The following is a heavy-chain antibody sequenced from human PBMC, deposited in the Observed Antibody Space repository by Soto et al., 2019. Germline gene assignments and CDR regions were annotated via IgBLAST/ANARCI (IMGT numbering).Heavy chain of an antibody. CDR1: GAALNSGNYY. CDR2: IYVTGAV. CDR3: ARLRIATNNYKWFDP. D-gene: IGHD2-21*01. Sequence: KASETLFLTCSVSGAALNSGNYYWSWIRQVPGKGLEWIGHIYVTGAVDYNPSLRDRITISQDTSERQFSLNLRLVTAADTAVYYCARLRIATNNYKWFDPWGQGTLVTVSS. J-gene: IGHJ5*02. V-gene: IGHV4-31*03.